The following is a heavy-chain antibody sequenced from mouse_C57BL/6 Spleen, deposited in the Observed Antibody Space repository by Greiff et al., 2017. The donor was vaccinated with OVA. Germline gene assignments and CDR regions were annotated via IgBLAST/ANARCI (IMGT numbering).Heavy chain of an antibody. V-gene: IGHV5-6*01. Sequence: EVMLVESGGDLVKPGGSLKLSCAASGFTFSSYGMSWVRQTPDKRLEWVATISSGGSYTYYPDSVKGRFTISRDNAKNTLYLQMSSLKSEDTAMYYCARHSYDYDGGTWFAYWGQGTLVTVSA. D-gene: IGHD2-4*01. CDR1: GFTFSSYG. CDR2: ISSGGSYT. J-gene: IGHJ3*01. CDR3: ARHSYDYDGGTWFAY.